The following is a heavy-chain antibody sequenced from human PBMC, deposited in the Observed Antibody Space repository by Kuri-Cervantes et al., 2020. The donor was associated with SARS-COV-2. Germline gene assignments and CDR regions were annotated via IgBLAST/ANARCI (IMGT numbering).Heavy chain of an antibody. CDR3: AREGYSSSSGRFDY. D-gene: IGHD6-6*01. CDR1: GYTFTSYG. V-gene: IGHV1-2*02. Sequence: ASVKVSCKASGYTFTSYGISWVRQAPGQGLEWMGSINPNSGDTNYAQRFQGRVIMTRDTSITTAYMDLSRLRSDDTAVYYCAREGYSSSSGRFDYWGQGTLVTVSS. J-gene: IGHJ4*02. CDR2: INPNSGDT.